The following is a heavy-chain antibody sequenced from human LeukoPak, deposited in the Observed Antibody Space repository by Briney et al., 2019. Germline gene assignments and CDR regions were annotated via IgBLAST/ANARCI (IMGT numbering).Heavy chain of an antibody. CDR3: AKRKRGYSGYDPFDY. V-gene: IGHV3-23*01. J-gene: IGHJ4*02. CDR2: ISGSGGST. Sequence: GGSLRLSCAASGFTFSSYAMSWVRQAPGKGLEWVSAISGSGGSTHYADSVKGRFTISRDNSKNTLYLQMNSLRAEDTAVYYCAKRKRGYSGYDPFDYWGQGTLVTLSS. D-gene: IGHD5-12*01. CDR1: GFTFSSYA.